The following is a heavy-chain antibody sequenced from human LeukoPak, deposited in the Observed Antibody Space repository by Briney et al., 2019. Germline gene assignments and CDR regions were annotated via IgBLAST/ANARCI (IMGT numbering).Heavy chain of an antibody. V-gene: IGHV4-39*01. CDR1: GGSISSSSYY. J-gene: IGHJ4*02. D-gene: IGHD1-26*01. Sequence: SETLSLTCTVSGGSISSSSYYWGWIRQPPGKGLGWIGRIYYSGSTYYNPSLKSRVTISVDTSKNQFSLKLSSVTAADTAVYYCARHLSGSYSGLDYWGQGTLVTVSS. CDR2: IYYSGST. CDR3: ARHLSGSYSGLDY.